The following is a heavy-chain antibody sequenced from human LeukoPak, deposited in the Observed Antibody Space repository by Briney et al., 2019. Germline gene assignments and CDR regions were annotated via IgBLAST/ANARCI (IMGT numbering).Heavy chain of an antibody. CDR1: GGSISSYY. Sequence: PSETLSLTCTLSGGSISSYYWRWIRQPPGKGLEWIGYIYYSGSTTYNPTLKIRVTISVDTPKHQFSLKLSSVTAADTAVYYCARDRYCSSTSCSPGAFDIWGQGTMVTVSS. D-gene: IGHD2-2*01. CDR2: IYYSGST. V-gene: IGHV4-59*01. CDR3: ARDRYCSSTSCSPGAFDI. J-gene: IGHJ3*02.